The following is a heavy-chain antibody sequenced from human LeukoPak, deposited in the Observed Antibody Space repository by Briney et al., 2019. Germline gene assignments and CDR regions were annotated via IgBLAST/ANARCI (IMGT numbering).Heavy chain of an antibody. V-gene: IGHV1-3*01. CDR1: GYTFSSYA. Sequence: GASVKVSCKASGYTFSSYAIQWVRQAPGERLEWMGWINAGNGNTKYSQKFQGRVTITRDTSATTAYMELSSLRSEDTAVYYCARDRGYRGYDHDFDYWGQGTLVTVSS. CDR2: INAGNGNT. CDR3: ARDRGYRGYDHDFDY. J-gene: IGHJ4*02. D-gene: IGHD5-12*01.